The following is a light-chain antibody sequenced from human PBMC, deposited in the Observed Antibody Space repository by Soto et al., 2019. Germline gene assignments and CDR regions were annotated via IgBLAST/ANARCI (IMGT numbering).Light chain of an antibody. CDR1: QSISSW. CDR3: QQYNSWLWT. CDR2: DAS. V-gene: IGKV1-5*01. Sequence: DIHMTQSPSTLSASVGDRVSITCRASQSISSWLAWYQQKPGKAPKLLIYDASSLESGVPSRFSGSGSGTDFTLIISSLQSEDSAVYYCQQYNSWLWTFGQGTKVDIK. J-gene: IGKJ1*01.